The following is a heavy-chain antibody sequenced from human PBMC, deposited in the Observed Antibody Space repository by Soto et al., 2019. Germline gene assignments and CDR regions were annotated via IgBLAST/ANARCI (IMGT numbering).Heavy chain of an antibody. Sequence: PGGSLRLSCAASGFPFSSYAMHWVRQAAGKGLQWVAVISYDGRTTYYADSVKGRFTISRDNPQNTLHLQMNSLRAEDTALYYCAKVVASGSWRLDSWGQGVLVTVSS. CDR1: GFPFSSYA. CDR2: ISYDGRTT. CDR3: AKVVASGSWRLDS. J-gene: IGHJ4*02. D-gene: IGHD6-13*01. V-gene: IGHV3-30-3*01.